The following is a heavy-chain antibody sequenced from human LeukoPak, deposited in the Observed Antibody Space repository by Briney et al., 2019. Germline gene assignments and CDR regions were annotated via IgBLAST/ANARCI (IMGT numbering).Heavy chain of an antibody. V-gene: IGHV3-21*01. J-gene: IGHJ4*02. D-gene: IGHD3-9*01. CDR1: GFTFSSYS. Sequence: GGSLRLSCAASGFTFSSYSMNWVRQAPGKGLEWVSSISSSSSYIYYADSVKGRFTISRDNAKNSLYLQMNSLRAEETAVYYCARDDYDILTGYFYYFDYWGQGTLVTVSS. CDR2: ISSSSSYI. CDR3: ARDDYDILTGYFYYFDY.